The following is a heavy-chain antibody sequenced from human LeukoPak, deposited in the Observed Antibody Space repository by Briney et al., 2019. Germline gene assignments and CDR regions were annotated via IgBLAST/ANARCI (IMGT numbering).Heavy chain of an antibody. CDR2: ISSRSTTI. D-gene: IGHD3-22*01. J-gene: IGHJ4*02. CDR3: ARDFADNYDSSGSDY. V-gene: IGHV3-48*01. CDR1: GFTLSSHG. Sequence: GGSLRFSCAASGFTLSSHGMNWVRQAPGKGLEWVSYISSRSTTIYYTESVKGRFTISRDNANNSLYLQMNSLRAEDTAMYYCARDFADNYDSSGSDYWGQGTLVTVSS.